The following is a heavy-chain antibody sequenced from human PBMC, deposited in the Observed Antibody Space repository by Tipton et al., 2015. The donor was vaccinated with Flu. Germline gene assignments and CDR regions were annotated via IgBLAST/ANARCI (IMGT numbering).Heavy chain of an antibody. Sequence: VQLVQSGAEVKKPGESLKISCKGSGYSFTSYWIGWVRQMPGKGLEWMGIIYPGDSDTRYSPSFQGQVTVSADKSITTAYLQWSSPKTSDTAMYFCARTASEGRKQQLVGFDYWGQGSLVTVSS. V-gene: IGHV5-51*01. D-gene: IGHD6-6*01. CDR1: GYSFTSYW. J-gene: IGHJ4*02. CDR3: ARTASEGRKQQLVGFDY. CDR2: IYPGDSDT.